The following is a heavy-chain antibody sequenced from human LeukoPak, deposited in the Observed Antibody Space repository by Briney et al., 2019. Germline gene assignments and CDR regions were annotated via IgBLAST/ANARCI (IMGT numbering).Heavy chain of an antibody. CDR2: INPNSGGT. Sequence: ASVKVSCKASGYTFTGYYMHWVRQAPGQGLEWMGWINPNSGGTNYTQKFQGRVTMSRDTSISTAYMELSRLRSDDTAVYYCARGWSGSYYSHYYYYMDVWGKGTTVTVSS. CDR3: ARGWSGSYYSHYYYYMDV. CDR1: GYTFTGYY. J-gene: IGHJ6*03. D-gene: IGHD1-26*01. V-gene: IGHV1-2*02.